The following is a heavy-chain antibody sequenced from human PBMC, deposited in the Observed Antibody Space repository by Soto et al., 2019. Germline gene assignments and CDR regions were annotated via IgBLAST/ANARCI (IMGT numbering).Heavy chain of an antibody. V-gene: IGHV3-30*18. CDR3: AKDILVVRYYYYGMDV. Sequence: HPGGSLRLSCAASGFTFSSYGMHWVRQAPGKGLEWVAVISYDGSNKYYADSVKGRFTISRDNSKNTLYLQMNSLRAEDTAVYYCAKDILVVRYYYYGMDVWGQGTTVTVSS. CDR1: GFTFSSYG. CDR2: ISYDGSNK. J-gene: IGHJ6*02. D-gene: IGHD2-15*01.